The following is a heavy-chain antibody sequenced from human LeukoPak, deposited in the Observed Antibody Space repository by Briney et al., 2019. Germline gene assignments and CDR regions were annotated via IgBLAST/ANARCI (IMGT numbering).Heavy chain of an antibody. CDR2: IYYSGST. CDR3: ARHGGGIFDY. CDR1: GGSISSSSYY. D-gene: IGHD4-23*01. Sequence: SETLSLTCTVSGGSISSSSYYWGWIRQPPGKGLEWIGSIYYSGSTYNNPSLKSRVTISVDTSKNQFSLKLSSVTAADTAVYYCARHGGGIFDYWGQGTLVTVSS. J-gene: IGHJ4*02. V-gene: IGHV4-39*01.